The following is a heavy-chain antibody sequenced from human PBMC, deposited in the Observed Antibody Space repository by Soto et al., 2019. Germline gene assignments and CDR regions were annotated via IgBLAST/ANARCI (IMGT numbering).Heavy chain of an antibody. V-gene: IGHV1-18*01. CDR3: AIAYCSSTSCYAGDNWFDP. CDR2: ISAYNGNT. Sequence: GASVKVSCKASGYTFTSYGISWVRQAPGQGLEWMGWISAYNGNTNYAQKLQGRVTMTTDTSTSTAYMELRSLRSDDTAVYYCAIAYCSSTSCYAGDNWFDPWGQGTLVTVSS. CDR1: GYTFTSYG. D-gene: IGHD2-2*01. J-gene: IGHJ5*02.